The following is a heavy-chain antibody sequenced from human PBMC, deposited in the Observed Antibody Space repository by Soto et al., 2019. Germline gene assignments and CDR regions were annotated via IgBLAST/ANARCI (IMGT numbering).Heavy chain of an antibody. CDR3: ARDIPDYYYYYGMDV. V-gene: IGHV1-3*01. CDR1: GYTFTSYA. J-gene: IGHJ6*02. Sequence: ASVKVSCKASGYTFTSYAMHWVRQAPGQRLEWMGWINAGNGNTKYSQKFQGRVTITRDTSASTAYMELSSLRSEDTAVYYCARDIPDYYYYYGMDVWGQGTTVTVSS. D-gene: IGHD2-21*01. CDR2: INAGNGNT.